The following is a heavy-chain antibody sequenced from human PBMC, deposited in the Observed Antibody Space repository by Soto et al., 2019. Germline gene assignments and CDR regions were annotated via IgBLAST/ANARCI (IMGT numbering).Heavy chain of an antibody. CDR2: IYYSGST. CDR1: GGSISSYY. J-gene: IGHJ4*02. CDR3: ARDQGDYYDSSGYPTD. Sequence: PLETLSLTCTVSGGSISSYYWSWIRQPPGKGLEWIGYIYYSGSTNYNPSLKSRVTISVDTSKNQFSLKLSSVTAADTAVYYCARDQGDYYDSSGYPTDWGQGTLVTVS. V-gene: IGHV4-59*01. D-gene: IGHD3-22*01.